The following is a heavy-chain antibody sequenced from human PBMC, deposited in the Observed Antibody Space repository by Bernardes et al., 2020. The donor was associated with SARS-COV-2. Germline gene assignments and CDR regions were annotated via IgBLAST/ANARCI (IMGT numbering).Heavy chain of an antibody. D-gene: IGHD3-3*01. CDR1: GGSFTAYY. J-gene: IGHJ5*02. V-gene: IGHV4-34*01. CDR2: IEHWGSA. Sequence: SETLSLTFAVYGGSFTAYYWTWLRQPPGKSLEWIWDIEHWGSANYNPSLKSRVTISLDNSKSQFSLNLRSVTAEDTAVYYCARGVVTIFGVLIMIPARGYLDPWGQGTPVTVSS. CDR3: ARGVVTIFGVLIMIPARGYLDP.